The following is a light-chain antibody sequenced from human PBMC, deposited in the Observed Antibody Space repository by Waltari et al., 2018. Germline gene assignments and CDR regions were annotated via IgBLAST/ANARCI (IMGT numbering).Light chain of an antibody. Sequence: DFQMTQSPSSLSASVGDRVTTTCRASQGIGNYLAWYQQKPGKVRKLLIYGASSLQSEVPSRFSGIGSGTDSTLTIGILQPEDVATYYCQKYNSAPWTFGQGTKVEIK. V-gene: IGKV1-27*01. CDR2: GAS. J-gene: IGKJ1*01. CDR1: QGIGNY. CDR3: QKYNSAPWT.